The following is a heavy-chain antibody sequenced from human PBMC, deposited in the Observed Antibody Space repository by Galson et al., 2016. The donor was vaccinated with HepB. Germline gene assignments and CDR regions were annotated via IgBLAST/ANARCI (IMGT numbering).Heavy chain of an antibody. Sequence: SLRLSCAASGYTFSSYAMSWVRQAPGKGLEWVSAMGGSGGTTSYADSVKGRFTIARDQSSNTLYLEMNSLRAEDTAVYYCARDLYYDSSGYSPLDVWGQGTTVIVSS. D-gene: IGHD3-22*01. CDR2: MGGSGGTT. V-gene: IGHV3-23*01. CDR3: ARDLYYDSSGYSPLDV. J-gene: IGHJ6*02. CDR1: GYTFSSYA.